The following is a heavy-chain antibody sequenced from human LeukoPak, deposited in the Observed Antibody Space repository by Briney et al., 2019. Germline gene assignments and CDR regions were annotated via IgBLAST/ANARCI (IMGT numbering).Heavy chain of an antibody. CDR1: GFSLSNYW. J-gene: IGHJ4*02. CDR2: IKQDGSEK. D-gene: IGHD7-27*01. V-gene: IGHV3-7*01. Sequence: PGGSLRLSCAASGFSLSNYWMNWVRQAPGKGLEWVANIKQDGSEKNYVDSVKGRVSISRDNAKNSLILQMNSLRDEDTDVYYCARGVWAPFDSWGQGTLVSVSS. CDR3: ARGVWAPFDS.